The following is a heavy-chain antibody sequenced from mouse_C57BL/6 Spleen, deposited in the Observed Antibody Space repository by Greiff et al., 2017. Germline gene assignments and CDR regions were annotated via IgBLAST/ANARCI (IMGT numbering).Heavy chain of an antibody. CDR2: IYPGSGST. Sequence: QVQLKQPGAELVKPGASVKMSCKASGYTFTSYWITWVKQRPGQGLEWIGDIYPGSGSTNYNEKFKSKATLTVDTSSSTAYMQLSSLTSEDSAVYYCAREGYDYDYYYAMDYWGQGTSVTVSS. CDR3: AREGYDYDYYYAMDY. D-gene: IGHD2-4*01. V-gene: IGHV1-55*01. CDR1: GYTFTSYW. J-gene: IGHJ4*01.